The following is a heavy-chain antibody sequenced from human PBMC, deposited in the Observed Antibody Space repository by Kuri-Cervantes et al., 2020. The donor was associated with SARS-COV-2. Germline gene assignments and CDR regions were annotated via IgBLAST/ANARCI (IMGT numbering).Heavy chain of an antibody. CDR1: GGSISSSS. CDR2: ISSSSSTI. J-gene: IGHJ6*02. D-gene: IGHD1-26*01. Sequence: GGSLRLSCTVSGGSISSSSYYWGWIRQPPGKGLEWVSYISSSSSTIYYADSVKGRFTISRDNAKNSLYLQMNSLRDEDTAVYYCAREAPCRIVGAICYGMDVWGQGTTVTVSS. CDR3: AREAPCRIVGAICYGMDV. V-gene: IGHV3-48*02.